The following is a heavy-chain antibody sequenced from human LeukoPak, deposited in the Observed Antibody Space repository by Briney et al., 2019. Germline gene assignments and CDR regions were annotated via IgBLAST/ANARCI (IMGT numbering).Heavy chain of an antibody. CDR3: ARGVVPAAMRYWYFDL. J-gene: IGHJ2*01. V-gene: IGHV3-23*01. CDR1: GFTFSTYV. CDR2: ISGSGDNT. D-gene: IGHD2-2*01. Sequence: GGSLRLSCATSGFTFSTYVMSWVRQAPGKGLEWVSGISGSGDNTYYADSVKGRFTISRDNSKNTLYLQMNSLRAEDTAVYYCARGVVPAAMRYWYFDLWGRGTLVTVSS.